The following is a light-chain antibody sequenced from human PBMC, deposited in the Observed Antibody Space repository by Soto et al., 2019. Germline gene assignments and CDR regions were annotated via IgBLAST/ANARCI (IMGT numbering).Light chain of an antibody. J-gene: IGLJ3*02. CDR3: GTWDSSLSAGM. CDR1: TSNIGKNY. Sequence: QSVLTQPPSVSAAPGQNVTISCSGTTSNIGKNYVCWYQQLPGTAPKLLIYDNNKRPSEISDRFSGSKSGTSATLAITGLQTGDEADYYCGTWDSSLSAGMFGAGTKVTVL. CDR2: DNN. V-gene: IGLV1-51*01.